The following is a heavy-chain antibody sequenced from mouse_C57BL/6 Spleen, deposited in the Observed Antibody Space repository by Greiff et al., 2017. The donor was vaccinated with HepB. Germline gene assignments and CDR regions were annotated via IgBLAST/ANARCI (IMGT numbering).Heavy chain of an antibody. CDR1: GFTFSSYA. J-gene: IGHJ4*01. CDR2: ISSGGDYI. V-gene: IGHV5-9-1*02. Sequence: EVKLQESGEGLVKPGGSLKLSCAASGFTFSSYAMSWVRQTPEKRLEWVAYISSGGDYIYYADTVKGRFTISRDNARNTLYLQMSSLKSEDTAMYYCTRGYSNYGYYAMDYWGQGTSVTVSS. CDR3: TRGYSNYGYYAMDY. D-gene: IGHD2-5*01.